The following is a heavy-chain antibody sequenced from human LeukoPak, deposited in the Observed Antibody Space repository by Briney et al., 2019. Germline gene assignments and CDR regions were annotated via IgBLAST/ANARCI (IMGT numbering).Heavy chain of an antibody. D-gene: IGHD5-18*01. CDR1: GYTLTNYN. Sequence: ASVKVSCKASGYTLTNYNIHWVRQAPGQGLEWMGIINPSGGSTSYAQKFQGRVTMTRDTSTSTVYMELSSLRSEDTAVYYCARYIYGYLHCWGQGTLVTVSS. CDR3: ARYIYGYLHC. J-gene: IGHJ4*02. CDR2: INPSGGST. V-gene: IGHV1-46*01.